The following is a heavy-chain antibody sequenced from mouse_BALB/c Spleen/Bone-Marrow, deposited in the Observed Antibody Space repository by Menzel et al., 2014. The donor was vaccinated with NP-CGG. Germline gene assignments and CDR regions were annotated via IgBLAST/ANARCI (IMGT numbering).Heavy chain of an antibody. CDR2: ISCYNGAT. J-gene: IGHJ3*01. V-gene: IGHV1S34*01. Sequence: LVKTGASVKISCKASGYSFTGYYMHWVKQSHGKSLERIGYISCYNGATSYNQKFKGKATFTVDTSSSTAYVQFNSLTSEDSAVYYCVKGVYGNPFAYWGQGTLVTVSA. CDR3: VKGVYGNPFAY. CDR1: GYSFTGYY. D-gene: IGHD2-1*01.